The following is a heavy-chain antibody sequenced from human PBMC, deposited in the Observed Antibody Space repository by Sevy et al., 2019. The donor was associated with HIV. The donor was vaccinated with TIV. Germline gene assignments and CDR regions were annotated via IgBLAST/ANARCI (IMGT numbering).Heavy chain of an antibody. D-gene: IGHD6-13*01. V-gene: IGHV1-69*13. CDR3: ARDMAAAAPYYYYGMDV. Sequence: ASVKVSCKASGGTFSSYAISWVRQAPGQGLEWMGGIIPIFGTANYAQKFQGRVTITADESTSTDYMELSSLRSEDTAVYYCARDMAAAAPYYYYGMDVWGQGTTVTVSS. CDR1: GGTFSSYA. J-gene: IGHJ6*02. CDR2: IIPIFGTA.